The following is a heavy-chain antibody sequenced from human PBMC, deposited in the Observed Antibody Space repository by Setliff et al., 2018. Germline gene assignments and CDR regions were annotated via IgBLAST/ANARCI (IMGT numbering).Heavy chain of an antibody. J-gene: IGHJ3*02. D-gene: IGHD5-18*01. CDR1: GGTFRSYG. V-gene: IGHV1-69*05. CDR2: TIPSFGST. CDR3: ARGGYSYGYDHGFDI. Sequence: SVKVSCKASGGTFRSYGISWVRQAPGQGLEWMGGTIPSFGSTNYAQKLQGRVTMATDISTSTAYMELRSLRSDDTAVYYCARGGYSYGYDHGFDIWGQGTMVTVSS.